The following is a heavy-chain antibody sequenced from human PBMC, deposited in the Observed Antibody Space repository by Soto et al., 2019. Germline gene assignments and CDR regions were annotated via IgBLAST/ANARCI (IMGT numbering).Heavy chain of an antibody. Sequence: QVELVESGGGVVQPGRSLRLSCAASAVTFTGYGMHWVRQAPGKGLEWVAVIRFDGSNIYYADSVKGRFTISRDNARKIAYLEMNSLRAEDTAVYYCARDGVGSTAYFGYFDYWGLGTLVTVSS. V-gene: IGHV3-33*01. CDR2: IRFDGSNI. CDR1: AVTFTGYG. D-gene: IGHD1-26*01. J-gene: IGHJ4*02. CDR3: ARDGVGSTAYFGYFDY.